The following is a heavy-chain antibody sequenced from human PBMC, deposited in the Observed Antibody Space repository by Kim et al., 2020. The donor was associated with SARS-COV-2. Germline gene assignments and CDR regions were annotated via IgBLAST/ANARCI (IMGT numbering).Heavy chain of an antibody. CDR1: GFTFSTYA. J-gene: IGHJ4*02. Sequence: GGSLRLSCTGSGFTFSTYAMNWVRQAPGKGLEWVSGIRGSGGSTFYADSVKGRFTISRDNSKNTLYLQMNSLRVDDTAVYDCAKGTYAFVDWGQGTLGTV. V-gene: IGHV3-23*01. D-gene: IGHD3-3*01. CDR3: AKGTYAFVD. CDR2: IRGSGGST.